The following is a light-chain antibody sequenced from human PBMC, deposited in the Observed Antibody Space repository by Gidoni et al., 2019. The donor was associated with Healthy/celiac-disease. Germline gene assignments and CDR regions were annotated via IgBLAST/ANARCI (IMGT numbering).Light chain of an antibody. CDR1: QSVSSNY. V-gene: IGKV3-20*01. Sequence: EIVFTQSPGTLSLSPGERATLSCRASQSVSSNYLAWYQQKPGQAPRLLIYGASSRAAGIPDRFGGSGSGTDFTLSISRLEPEDFAVYYCQQYGSSPWTFGQGTKVEIK. CDR3: QQYGSSPWT. CDR2: GAS. J-gene: IGKJ1*01.